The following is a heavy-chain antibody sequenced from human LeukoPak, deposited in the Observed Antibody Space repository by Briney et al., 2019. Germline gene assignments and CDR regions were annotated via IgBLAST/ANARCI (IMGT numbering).Heavy chain of an antibody. D-gene: IGHD2-21*01. CDR1: GGSISGYY. J-gene: IGHJ3*02. V-gene: IGHV4-59*01. CDR2: IYYSGST. CDR3: ARDLGWKESAFDI. Sequence: SETLSLTCTVSGGSISGYYWSWIRQPPGKGLEWIGYIYYSGSTNYNPSLKSRVTISVDTSKNQFSLKLSSVTAADTAVYYCARDLGWKESAFDIWGQGTMVTVSS.